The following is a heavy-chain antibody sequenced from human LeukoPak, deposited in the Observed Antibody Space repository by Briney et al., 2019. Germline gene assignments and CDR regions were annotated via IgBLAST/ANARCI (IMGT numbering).Heavy chain of an antibody. CDR3: ARQCSSTSCYSY. V-gene: IGHV4-39*01. CDR1: GGSISSSTYY. D-gene: IGHD2-2*01. Sequence: NRSETLSLTCTVSGGSISSSTYYWGWIRQPPGKGLEWIGNIYYGGSTFYNPSLKSRVTISLDTSKNQFSLKLSSVTAADTAVYFCARQCSSTSCYSYWGQGTLVTVSS. CDR2: IYYGGST. J-gene: IGHJ4*02.